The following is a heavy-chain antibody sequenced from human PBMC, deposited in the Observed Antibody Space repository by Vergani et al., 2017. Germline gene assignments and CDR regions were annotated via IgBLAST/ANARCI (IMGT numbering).Heavy chain of an antibody. D-gene: IGHD6-19*01. J-gene: IGHJ5*02. CDR1: GASIRSSNYY. Sequence: QLQLQESGPGLVKPSATLSLTCSVSGASIRSSNYYWGWIRQPPGKGLEWIASIYYSGSTYYNPSLKSRVTMSVDTSKNQFSLTLCCVTAADTAVYFCARHSTVEWLVKLGWIDPWGQGILVTVSS. V-gene: IGHV4-39*01. CDR2: IYYSGST. CDR3: ARHSTVEWLVKLGWIDP.